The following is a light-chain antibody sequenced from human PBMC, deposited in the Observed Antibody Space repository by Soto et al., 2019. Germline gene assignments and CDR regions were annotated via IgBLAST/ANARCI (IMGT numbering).Light chain of an antibody. Sequence: VMTRSAASLSASHGARVTRSFRASQNIRSSLAWYPQRPGQAPRLLIYDASTRATGIPPRFSGGGSGTEFTVTISSLQSEDFAIYYCQQYDIWPPYTLGQGAKVDI. CDR1: QNIRSS. CDR3: QQYDIWPPYT. V-gene: IGKV3-15*01. CDR2: DAS. J-gene: IGKJ2*01.